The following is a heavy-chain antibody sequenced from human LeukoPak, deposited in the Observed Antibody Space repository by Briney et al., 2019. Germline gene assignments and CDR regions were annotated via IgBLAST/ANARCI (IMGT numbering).Heavy chain of an antibody. J-gene: IGHJ4*02. D-gene: IGHD3-22*01. CDR3: ARGGDDSSGYYAFDY. CDR1: GFTVSSYY. Sequence: PGGSLRLSCAASGFTVSSYYMSWVRQAPGKGLEWVSVIYSGGSTYYYDSVKGRFSISRDNSKNTLYLQMNSLRAEDTAVYYCARGGDDSSGYYAFDYWGQGTLVTVSS. CDR2: IYSGGST. V-gene: IGHV3-53*01.